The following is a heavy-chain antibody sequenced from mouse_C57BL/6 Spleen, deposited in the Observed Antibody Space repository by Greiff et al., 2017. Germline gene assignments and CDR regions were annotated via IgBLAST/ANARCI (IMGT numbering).Heavy chain of an antibody. V-gene: IGHV1-15*01. CDR2: IDPETGGT. Sequence: QVQLQQSGAELVRPGASVTLSCKASGYTFTDYEMHWVKQTPVHGLEWIGAIDPETGGTAFNQKFKGKAILTADKSSSTAYMVLRSLTSENSAVYYCTRQCTVPYYFDDWGQGTALAVSS. J-gene: IGHJ2*01. CDR1: GYTFTDYE. D-gene: IGHD1-1*01. CDR3: TRQCTVPYYFDD.